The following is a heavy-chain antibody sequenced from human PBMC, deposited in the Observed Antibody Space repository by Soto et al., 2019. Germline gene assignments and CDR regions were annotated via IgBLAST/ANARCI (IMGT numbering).Heavy chain of an antibody. Sequence: QLTLKESGPTLVKPTQTLTMTCTFYGFSLTTSGVGVGWICQPPGKTLEWLALLYWDDDTRSRPSLSSRLTIAKDTSKNQVVLRMTNMDPVDTATYDCAHLGDFWSGYYSIDMLGPGTMVSVSS. CDR2: LYWDDDT. J-gene: IGHJ3*02. D-gene: IGHD3-3*01. CDR3: AHLGDFWSGYYSIDM. V-gene: IGHV2-5*02. CDR1: GFSLTTSGVG.